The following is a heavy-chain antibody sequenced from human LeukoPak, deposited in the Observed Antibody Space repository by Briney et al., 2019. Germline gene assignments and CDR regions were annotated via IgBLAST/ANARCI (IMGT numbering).Heavy chain of an antibody. CDR3: AKGSTPHWIFDAFDI. CDR1: GYTFTGHY. V-gene: IGHV1-2*02. J-gene: IGHJ3*02. Sequence: ASVKVSCKASGYTFTGHYMQWVRQAPGQGPEWMGWINPNSGGTNYAQKFQGKVTMTRDTSISTAYMELSGLSSDDTAVYYCAKGSTPHWIFDAFDIWGQGTMVTVSS. D-gene: IGHD1-1*01. CDR2: INPNSGGT.